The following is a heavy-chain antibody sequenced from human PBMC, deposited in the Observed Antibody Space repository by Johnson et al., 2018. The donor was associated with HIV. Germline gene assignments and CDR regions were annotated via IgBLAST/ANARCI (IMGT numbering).Heavy chain of an antibody. CDR1: GFTVSSNY. Sequence: VQLVESGGGLVQPGGSLRLSCAASGFTVSSNYMSWVRQAPGKGLESVSVVYSGGTTHYADSVKGRFTISRDNAKNSPYLQMTSLRDEDTAVCYWSRDFRADDRLLGFGGLHPDAFDVWGQGTMVTVSS. CDR2: VYSGGTT. J-gene: IGHJ3*01. V-gene: IGHV3-66*01. D-gene: IGHD3-10*01. CDR3: SRDFRADDRLLGFGGLHPDAFDV.